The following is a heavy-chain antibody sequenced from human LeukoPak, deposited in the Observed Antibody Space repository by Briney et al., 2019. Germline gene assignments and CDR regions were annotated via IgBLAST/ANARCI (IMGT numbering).Heavy chain of an antibody. CDR2: IWSEGTIA. V-gene: IGHV3-33*01. J-gene: IGHJ4*02. CDR1: GFTFRDYG. Sequence: QPGRSLRLSCAASGFTFRDYGMQWVRQAPGKGLECLSVIWSEGTIADYAESVRGRFTISRDNAKNLVYLQMNSLRAEGTAVYSCGRFGYVAAVDLWGQGTLVTVSS. D-gene: IGHD2-15*01. CDR3: GRFGYVAAVDL.